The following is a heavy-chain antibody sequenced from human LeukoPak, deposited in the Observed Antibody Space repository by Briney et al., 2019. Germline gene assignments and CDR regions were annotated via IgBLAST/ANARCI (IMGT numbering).Heavy chain of an antibody. CDR3: AKDTDPYSGYYPGAFDI. D-gene: IGHD5-12*01. J-gene: IGHJ3*02. V-gene: IGHV3-9*01. CDR2: ISWNSGSI. Sequence: GGSLRLSCAASGFTFDDYAMHWVRQAPGKGLEWVSGISWNSGSIGYADSVKGRFTISRDNAKNSLYLQMNSLRAEDTALYYCAKDTDPYSGYYPGAFDIWGQGTIVTVSS. CDR1: GFTFDDYA.